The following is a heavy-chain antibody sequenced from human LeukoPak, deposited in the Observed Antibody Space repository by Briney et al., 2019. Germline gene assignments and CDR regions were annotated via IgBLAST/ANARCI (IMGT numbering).Heavy chain of an antibody. D-gene: IGHD5-12*01. CDR1: GFTFDSYA. CDR3: ARDQLAYSGYDTLFDY. J-gene: IGHJ4*02. CDR2: ISYDGSNK. V-gene: IGHV3-30*04. Sequence: PGGSLRLSCAASGFTFDSYAIHWVRQAPGKGLEWVAVISYDGSNKYYADSVKGRFTISRDNSKNTLYLQLNSLRPEDTAAYYCARDQLAYSGYDTLFDYWGQGSLVTVSS.